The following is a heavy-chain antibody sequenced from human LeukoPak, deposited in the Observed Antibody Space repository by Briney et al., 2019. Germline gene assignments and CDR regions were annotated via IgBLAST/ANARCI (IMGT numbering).Heavy chain of an antibody. J-gene: IGHJ4*02. CDR3: AREWSGYYGAYYFDY. CDR1: GFTFSNYG. Sequence: GRSLRLSCAASGFTFSNYGMHWVRQAPGKGLEWVAVISYEGSNKYYADSLKGRFTISRDNSKNTLYLQMNSLRAEDTAVYYCAREWSGYYGAYYFDYWGQGTLVTVSS. V-gene: IGHV3-30*03. D-gene: IGHD3-3*01. CDR2: ISYEGSNK.